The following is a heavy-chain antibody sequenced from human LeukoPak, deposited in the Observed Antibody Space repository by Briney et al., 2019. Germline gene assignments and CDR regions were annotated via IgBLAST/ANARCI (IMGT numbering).Heavy chain of an antibody. CDR2: IYSSGST. Sequence: SETLSLTCNVSGGSMSSHYWSWIRQPPGKGLEWIGYIYSSGSTNYNPSLKSRVIISIDTSKNQFSLRLSSVTAADTAVYYCARDWGVSARPGYMDVWGKGTTVTVSS. V-gene: IGHV4-59*11. J-gene: IGHJ6*03. CDR3: ARDWGVSARPGYMDV. D-gene: IGHD6-6*01. CDR1: GGSMSSHY.